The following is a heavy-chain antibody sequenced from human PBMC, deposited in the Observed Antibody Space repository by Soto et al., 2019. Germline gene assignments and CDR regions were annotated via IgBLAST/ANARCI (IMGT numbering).Heavy chain of an antibody. CDR3: AGGGTSGNYAFDI. Sequence: DVQLLESGGGLVQPGGSLRLSCAASGFTFSSYAMSWVRQAPGKGLAWVSSLTGRGGSTYYADSVKGRFTISRDNSRDTLYLQMNSRRAEDTPVYYCAGGGTSGNYAFDIWGQGTVVTVSS. V-gene: IGHV3-23*01. D-gene: IGHD2-8*01. CDR1: GFTFSSYA. CDR2: LTGRGGST. J-gene: IGHJ3*02.